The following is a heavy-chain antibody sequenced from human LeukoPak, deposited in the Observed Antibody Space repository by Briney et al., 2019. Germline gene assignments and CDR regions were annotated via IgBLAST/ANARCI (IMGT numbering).Heavy chain of an antibody. J-gene: IGHJ4*02. CDR3: ATPGAQYYFDY. CDR1: GFTFSIYG. V-gene: IGHV3-43D*03. Sequence: GGSLRLSCAASGFTFSIYGVNWVRQPPGKGLEWVSDISWDGRVTYYADSVRGRFTISRDNSRNSLYLQMNSLRAEDTAVYYCATPGAQYYFDYRGQGTLVTVSS. CDR2: ISWDGRVT. D-gene: IGHD1-26*01.